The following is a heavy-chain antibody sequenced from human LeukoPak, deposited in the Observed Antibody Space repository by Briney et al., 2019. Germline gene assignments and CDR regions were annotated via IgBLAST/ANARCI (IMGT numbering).Heavy chain of an antibody. D-gene: IGHD6-13*01. CDR3: ARGPIIAAAGTGNWFDP. J-gene: IGHJ5*02. Sequence: SETLSLTCTVSGGSISSYYWSWIRQPPGKGLEWMGYIYYSGSTNYNPSLKSRVTISVDTSKNQFSLKLSSVTAADTAVYYCARGPIIAAAGTGNWFDPWGQGTLVTVSS. CDR2: IYYSGST. V-gene: IGHV4-59*01. CDR1: GGSISSYY.